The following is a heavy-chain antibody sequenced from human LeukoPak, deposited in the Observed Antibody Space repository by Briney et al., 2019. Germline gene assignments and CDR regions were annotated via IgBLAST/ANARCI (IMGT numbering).Heavy chain of an antibody. V-gene: IGHV4-34*01. CDR1: GGSFSGYY. CDR3: ARGRIVGANHDAFDI. CDR2: INHSGST. Sequence: SETLSLTCAVYGGSFSGYYWNWIRQPPGKGLEWIGEINHSGSTNYNPSLKSRVTISVATSKNQFSLKLSSVTAADTAVYYCARGRIVGANHDAFDIWGQGTMVAVSS. J-gene: IGHJ3*02. D-gene: IGHD1-26*01.